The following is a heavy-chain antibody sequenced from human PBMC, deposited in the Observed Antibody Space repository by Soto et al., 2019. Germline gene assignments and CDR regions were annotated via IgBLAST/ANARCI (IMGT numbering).Heavy chain of an antibody. D-gene: IGHD3-3*01. CDR3: ARGPILRFLEWLLSGMDV. CDR2: INPNSGGT. J-gene: IGHJ6*02. CDR1: GYTFTGYY. V-gene: IGHV1-2*02. Sequence: QVQLVQSGAEVKKPGASVKVSCKASGYTFTGYYMHWVRQAPGQGLEWMGWINPNSGGTNYAQKLQGRVTMTRDTSISTAYMELSRLRSDDTAVYYCARGPILRFLEWLLSGMDVWGQGTTVTVSS.